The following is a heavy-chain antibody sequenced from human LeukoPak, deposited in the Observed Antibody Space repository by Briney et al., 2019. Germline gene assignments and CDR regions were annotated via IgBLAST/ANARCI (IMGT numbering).Heavy chain of an antibody. CDR1: GYSISSGYY. J-gene: IGHJ3*02. D-gene: IGHD3-3*01. V-gene: IGHV4-38-2*01. CDR3: ARQLVEYYDFWSGQENAFDI. CDR2: IYHSGST. Sequence: PSETLSLTCAVSGYSISSGYYWGWIRQPPGQGLEWIGSIYHSGSTYYNPSLKSRVTISVDTSKNQFSLKLSSVTAADTAVYYCARQLVEYYDFWSGQENAFDIWGQGTMVTVSS.